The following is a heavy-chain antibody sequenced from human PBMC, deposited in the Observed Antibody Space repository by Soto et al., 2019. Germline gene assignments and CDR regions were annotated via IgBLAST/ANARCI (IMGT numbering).Heavy chain of an antibody. D-gene: IGHD3-3*01. J-gene: IGHJ6*02. V-gene: IGHV4-30-4*01. CDR2: IYYSGST. Sequence: SETLSLTCAVYSGSFSGHYWSWIRQPPGKGLEWIGYIYYSGSTYYNPSLKRRVTISVDTSKNQFSLKLSSVTAADTAVYYCAREMNYDFWSGPYHYYYYGMDVWGQGTTVTVSS. CDR1: SGSFSGHY. CDR3: AREMNYDFWSGPYHYYYYGMDV.